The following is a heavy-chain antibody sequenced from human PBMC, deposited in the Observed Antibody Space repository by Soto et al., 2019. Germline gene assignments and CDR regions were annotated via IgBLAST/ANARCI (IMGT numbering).Heavy chain of an antibody. J-gene: IGHJ6*02. CDR2: IYHSGST. Sequence: QVQLQESGPGLVKPSGTLSLTCAVSGVSISSSNWWSWVRQPPGKGLEWIGEIYHSGSTNYNPSLMSRLTISVDRSKNQLSLKLRSVTAADTAVYYCTRDMIYGSERSYYYYAMDVWGRGTTVTVSS. V-gene: IGHV4-4*02. D-gene: IGHD3-10*01. CDR1: GVSISSSNW. CDR3: TRDMIYGSERSYYYYAMDV.